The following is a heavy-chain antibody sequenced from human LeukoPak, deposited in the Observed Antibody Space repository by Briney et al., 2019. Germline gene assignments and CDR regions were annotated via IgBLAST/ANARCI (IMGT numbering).Heavy chain of an antibody. CDR1: GYTFTSYD. CDR3: ARDPGRMTGYSSNSGDY. D-gene: IGHD6-13*01. J-gene: IGHJ4*02. Sequence: ASVKVSCKASGYTFTSYDINWVRQATGQGLEWMGWMNPNSGNTGYAQKFQGRVTMTRNTSISTAYMEMSSLRSEDTAVYYCARDPGRMTGYSSNSGDYWGQGTLVTVSS. CDR2: MNPNSGNT. V-gene: IGHV1-8*01.